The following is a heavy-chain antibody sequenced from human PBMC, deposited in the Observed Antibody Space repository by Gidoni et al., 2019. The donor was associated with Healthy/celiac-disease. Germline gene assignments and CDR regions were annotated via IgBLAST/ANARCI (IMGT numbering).Heavy chain of an antibody. Sequence: LALIDWDDDKYYSTSLKPRLTISKDTSKNQVVLTMTNMDPVDTATYYCARSIAARHCNDGAGAFDILGQGTMVTVSS. D-gene: IGHD6-6*01. J-gene: IGHJ3*02. CDR2: IDWDDDK. CDR3: ARSIAARHCNDGAGAFDI. V-gene: IGHV2-70*01.